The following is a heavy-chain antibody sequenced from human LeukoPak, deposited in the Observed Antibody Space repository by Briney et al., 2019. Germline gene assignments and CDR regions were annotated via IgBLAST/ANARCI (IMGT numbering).Heavy chain of an antibody. CDR2: ISGDGVSS. V-gene: IGHV3-43*02. D-gene: IGHD5-24*01. CDR3: VREQFSHTSNYFDN. CDR1: GFIFDDYA. J-gene: IGHJ4*02. Sequence: TGGSLRISCAASGFIFDDYAMHWVRHVPGRGLEWVSLISGDGVSSFYADSVKGRFTISRDNNNSSLSLQMRRLTTEDTAFYYCVREQFSHTSNYFDNWGQGILVTVSS.